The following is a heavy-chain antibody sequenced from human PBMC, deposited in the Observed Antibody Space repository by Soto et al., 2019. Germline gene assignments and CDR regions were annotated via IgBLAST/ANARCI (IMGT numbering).Heavy chain of an antibody. CDR2: AYYSGST. Sequence: SETLPVTCTVSAGSISQYYWRWIRQSPEKGLEWIGCAYYSGSTDYNPSLKRRVTMSVDTSKNQVSLKLNSVTTADTAVYYCARDRSTYGGGGTGEVKENWFDPWGPGTQVTVS. J-gene: IGHJ5*02. V-gene: IGHV4-59*01. D-gene: IGHD2-8*01. CDR1: AGSISQYY. CDR3: ARDRSTYGGGGTGEVKENWFDP.